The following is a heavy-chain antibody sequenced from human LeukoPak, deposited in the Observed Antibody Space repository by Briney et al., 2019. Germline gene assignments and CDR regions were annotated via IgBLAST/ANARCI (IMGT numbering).Heavy chain of an antibody. CDR3: ARDLGIRYYFDY. CDR1: GGSISSSSYY. CDR2: IYYSGST. Sequence: PSETLSLTCTVSGGSISSSSYYWGWIRQPPGKGLEWIGSIYYSGSTYYNPSLKSRVTISVDTSKNQFSLKLSSVTAADTAVYYCARDLGIRYYFDYWAQGTLVTVSS. J-gene: IGHJ4*02. V-gene: IGHV4-39*07. D-gene: IGHD1-14*01.